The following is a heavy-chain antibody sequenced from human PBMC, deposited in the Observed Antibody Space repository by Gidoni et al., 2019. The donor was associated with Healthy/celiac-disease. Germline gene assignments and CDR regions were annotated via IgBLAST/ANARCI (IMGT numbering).Heavy chain of an antibody. J-gene: IGHJ6*02. Sequence: QVQLQESGPGLVKPSETLSLTCTVSGGSISSYYWSWIRQPAGKGLEWIGRIYTSGSTNYNPSLKSRVTMSVDTSKNQFSLKLSSVTAADTAVYYCARAVGDCSSTSCYAYYYYGMDVWGQGTTVTVSS. D-gene: IGHD2-2*01. CDR3: ARAVGDCSSTSCYAYYYYGMDV. V-gene: IGHV4-4*07. CDR1: GGSISSYY. CDR2: IYTSGST.